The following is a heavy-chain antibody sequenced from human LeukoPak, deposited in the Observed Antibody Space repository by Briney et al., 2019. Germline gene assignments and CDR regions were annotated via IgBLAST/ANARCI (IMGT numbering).Heavy chain of an antibody. V-gene: IGHV3-69-1*01. D-gene: IGHD1-7*01. J-gene: IGHJ4*02. CDR3: VRDAAGTTPLDY. Sequence: PGGSLRLSCAASGFTFSDYPMNWVRQTPGKGLEWVSYISSTGVIYYADSVRGRFSISRDNAKNTLYLQVSSLRVEDTAVYYCVRDAAGTTPLDYWGQGTLVTVSS. CDR1: GFTFSDYP. CDR2: ISSTGVI.